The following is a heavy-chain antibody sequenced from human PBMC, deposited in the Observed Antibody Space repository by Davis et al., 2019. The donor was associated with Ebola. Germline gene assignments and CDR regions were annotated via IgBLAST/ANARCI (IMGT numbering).Heavy chain of an antibody. J-gene: IGHJ6*02. Sequence: GESLKISCAASGFTFSSYAMSWVRQAPGKGLEWVSAISGSGGSTYYADSVKGRFTISRDNSKNTLYLQMNSLRAEDTAVYYCASLVLTDVWGMDVWGQGTTVTVSS. CDR1: GFTFSSYA. V-gene: IGHV3-23*01. CDR3: ASLVLTDVWGMDV. CDR2: ISGSGGST. D-gene: IGHD3-9*01.